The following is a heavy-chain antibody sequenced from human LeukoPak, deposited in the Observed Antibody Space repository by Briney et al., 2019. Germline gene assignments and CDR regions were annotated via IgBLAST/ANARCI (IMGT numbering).Heavy chain of an antibody. CDR2: IIPIFGTA. CDR3: ARGRFPVVPAVAYYYYMDA. D-gene: IGHD2-2*01. V-gene: IGHV1-69*13. CDR1: VGTFSSYA. J-gene: IGHJ6*03. Sequence: SVKVSCKSSVGTFSSYAFSWVRQAPGQGLEWMGGIIPIFGTAIYAQKFQGRVTITPGESTGPAYFELGSLRSEDTAEYYCARGRFPVVPAVAYYYYMDAWGKGPRSPSP.